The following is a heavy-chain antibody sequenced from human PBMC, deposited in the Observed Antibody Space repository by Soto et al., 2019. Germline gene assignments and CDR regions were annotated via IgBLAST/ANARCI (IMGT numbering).Heavy chain of an antibody. J-gene: IGHJ4*02. D-gene: IGHD6-19*01. CDR3: AKERRMGIAVAGTPGDY. CDR2: ISGSGGST. V-gene: IGHV3-23*01. CDR1: GFTFSSYA. Sequence: PGGSLRLSCAASGFTFSSYAMSWVRQAPGKGLEWVSAISGSGGSTYYADSVKGRFTISRDNSKNTLYLQMNSLRAEATAVYYCAKERRMGIAVAGTPGDYWGQGTLVTVSS.